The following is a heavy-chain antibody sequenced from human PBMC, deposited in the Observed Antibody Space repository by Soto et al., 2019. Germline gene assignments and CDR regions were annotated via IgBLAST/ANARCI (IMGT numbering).Heavy chain of an antibody. V-gene: IGHV4-31*03. Sequence: SETLSLTCTVSGGSISSCGYYWSWIRQHPGKGLEWIGYIYYSGSTYYNPSLKSRVTMSVDTSKSQFSLNLSSVTAADTAVYYCARGAIDSRAFDIWGQGTMVTVSS. CDR3: ARGAIDSRAFDI. J-gene: IGHJ3*02. CDR2: IYYSGST. CDR1: GGSISSCGYY.